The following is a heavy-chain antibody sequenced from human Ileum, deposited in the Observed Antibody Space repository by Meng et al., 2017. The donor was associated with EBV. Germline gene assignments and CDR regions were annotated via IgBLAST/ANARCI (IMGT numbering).Heavy chain of an antibody. D-gene: IGHD6-19*01. CDR1: GYTFRSHA. CDR2: INSNTGNS. CDR3: AREVGQGWYYFDY. V-gene: IGHV7-4-1*02. J-gene: IGHJ4*02. Sequence: QAMLVHSGSGLREPGDSVKVSCQASGYTFRSHAMSWVRQAPGQGLEWMGWINSNTGNSTYAQGFTGRFVFSLDTSVSTAYLHINSLKTEDTAVYYCAREVGQGWYYFDYWGQGTLVTVSS.